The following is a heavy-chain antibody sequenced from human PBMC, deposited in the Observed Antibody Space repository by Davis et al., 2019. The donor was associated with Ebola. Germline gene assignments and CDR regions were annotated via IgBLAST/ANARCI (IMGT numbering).Heavy chain of an antibody. V-gene: IGHV3-23*01. CDR2: ISGSGDNT. Sequence: GGSLRLSCAASGFTFSSYAMSWVRQAPGKGLEWVSAISGSGDNTYYADSVKGRLTISRDNSKNTLYLQMNSLRAEDTAVYYCARGGYCSSTSCYRTAFDIWGQGTMVTVSS. CDR3: ARGGYCSSTSCYRTAFDI. CDR1: GFTFSSYA. D-gene: IGHD2-2*02. J-gene: IGHJ3*02.